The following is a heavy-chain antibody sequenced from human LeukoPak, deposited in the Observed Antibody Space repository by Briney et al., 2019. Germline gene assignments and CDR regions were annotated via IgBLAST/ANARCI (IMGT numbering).Heavy chain of an antibody. V-gene: IGHV3-30-3*01. CDR1: GFXFSSYA. CDR3: ASSSGSDY. D-gene: IGHD6-19*01. Sequence: GGSLRLSCAASGFXFSSYAIHWVRQAPGKGLEWVAVISYDGSNKYYADSVKGRFTISRDNSKNTLYLQMNSLRAEDTAVYYCASSSGSDYWGQRTLVTVSS. CDR2: ISYDGSNK. J-gene: IGHJ4*02.